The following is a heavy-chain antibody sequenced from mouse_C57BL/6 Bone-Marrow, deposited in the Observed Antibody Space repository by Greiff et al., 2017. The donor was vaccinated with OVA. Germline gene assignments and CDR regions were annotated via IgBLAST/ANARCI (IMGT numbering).Heavy chain of an antibody. D-gene: IGHD2-2*01. CDR1: GYTFTSYW. Sequence: QVQLQQSGAELVMPGASVKLSCKASGYTFTSYWMHWVKQRPGQGLEWIGEIDPSDSYTNYNQKFKGKSTLTVDKSSSTAYMQLSSLTSEDSAVYYCAREGGLKDYFDYWGQGTTLTVSS. V-gene: IGHV1-69*01. J-gene: IGHJ2*01. CDR3: AREGGLKDYFDY. CDR2: IDPSDSYT.